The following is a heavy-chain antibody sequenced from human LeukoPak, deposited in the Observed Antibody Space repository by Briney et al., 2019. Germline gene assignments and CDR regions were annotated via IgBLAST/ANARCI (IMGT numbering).Heavy chain of an antibody. CDR1: GGSFSAYY. CDR3: ARHTTHGDYNPNDY. CDR2: INHSGST. V-gene: IGHV4-34*01. D-gene: IGHD3-16*01. J-gene: IGHJ4*02. Sequence: SETLSLTCAVYGGSFSAYYWNWIRQPPGKGLEWIGEINHSGSTNYNPSLKSRVTISVDTSKNQFSLKLSSVTAADTAVYYCARHTTHGDYNPNDYWGQGTLVTVSS.